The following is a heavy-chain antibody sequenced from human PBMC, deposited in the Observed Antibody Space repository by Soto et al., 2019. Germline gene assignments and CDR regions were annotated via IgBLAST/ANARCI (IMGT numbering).Heavy chain of an antibody. V-gene: IGHV4-59*01. CDR1: GGPISSYY. CDR2: IYDSGST. J-gene: IGHJ6*02. CDR3: ARGTKYYYQGMDV. Sequence: SKTLSLTFTVSGGPISSYYWSWIRQPPGKGLEWIGYIYDSGSTSYNPSLKSRLTISVDTSKNQFSLKLKSVTAADTAVYYCARGTKYYYQGMDVWGQGTTVTVSS.